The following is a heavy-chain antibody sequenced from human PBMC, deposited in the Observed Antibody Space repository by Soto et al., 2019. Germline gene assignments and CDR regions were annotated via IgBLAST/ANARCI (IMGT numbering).Heavy chain of an antibody. D-gene: IGHD2-8*01. J-gene: IGHJ5*02. CDR2: IYHSGST. CDR3: ARSRLVLMVYKGFDP. CDR1: GGSISSGGYS. Sequence: PSETLSLTCAVSGGSISSGGYSWSWIRQPPGKGLEWIGYIYHSGSTYYNPSLKSRVTISVDTSKNQFSLKLSSVTAADTAVYYCARSRLVLMVYKGFDPWGQGTLVTVSS. V-gene: IGHV4-30-2*02.